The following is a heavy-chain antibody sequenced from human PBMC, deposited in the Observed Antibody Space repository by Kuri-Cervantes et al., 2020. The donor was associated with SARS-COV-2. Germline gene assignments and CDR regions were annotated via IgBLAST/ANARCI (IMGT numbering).Heavy chain of an antibody. CDR2: ISKDGGKK. V-gene: IGHV3-30*03. J-gene: IGHJ4*02. CDR3: AGGVATLLGFDY. D-gene: IGHD1-26*01. CDR1: GFGFSEFA. Sequence: GGSLRLSCAGSGFGFSEFAMHWVRQAPGKGLEWIAVISKDGGKKYYRDSVEGRFIISRDNSKNTLYLQIHSLRAEDTAVYYCAGGVATLLGFDYWGQGTLVTVSS.